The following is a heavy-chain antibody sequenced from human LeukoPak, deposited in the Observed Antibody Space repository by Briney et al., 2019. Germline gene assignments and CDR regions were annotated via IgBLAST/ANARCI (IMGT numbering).Heavy chain of an antibody. CDR3: AREVVSGGNCFFDY. CDR1: GGSFSCSY. D-gene: IGHD2-15*01. V-gene: IGHV4-59*01. CDR2: IHYSEYSGRIST. J-gene: IGHJ4*02. Sequence: SETLSLTCAVYGGSFSCSYWSWIRQPPGRELEWIGYIHYSEYSGRISTDYNPSLMSRVTISVDTSKNQFSLKLSSVTAADTAVYYCAREVVSGGNCFFDYWGQGTLVTVSS.